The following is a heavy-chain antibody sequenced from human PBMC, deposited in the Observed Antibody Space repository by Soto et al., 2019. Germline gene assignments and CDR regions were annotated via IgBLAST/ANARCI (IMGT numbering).Heavy chain of an antibody. CDR2: ISYDGSNK. V-gene: IGHV3-30-3*01. CDR1: GFTFSSYA. J-gene: IGHJ4*02. Sequence: QVQLVESGGGVVQPGRSLRLSCAASGFTFSSYAMHWVRQAPGKGLEWVAVISYDGSNKYYADSVKGRFTISRDNSKNTLYLQMNSLRAEDTAVYYCAGDRRYSGYEGGAFDYWGQGTLVTVSS. D-gene: IGHD5-12*01. CDR3: AGDRRYSGYEGGAFDY.